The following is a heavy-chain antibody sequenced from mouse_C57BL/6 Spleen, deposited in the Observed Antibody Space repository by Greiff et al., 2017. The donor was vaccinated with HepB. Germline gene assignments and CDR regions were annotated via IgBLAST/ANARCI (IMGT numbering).Heavy chain of an antibody. Sequence: VQLQQPGTELVKPGASVKLSCKASGYTFTSYWMHWVKQRPGQGLEWIGNIYPSDSETHYNQKFKDKATLTVDKSSSTAYMQLSSLTSEDSAVYYCAREDYWGQGTTLTVSS. V-gene: IGHV1-61*01. CDR3: AREDY. CDR1: GYTFTSYW. J-gene: IGHJ2*01. CDR2: IYPSDSET.